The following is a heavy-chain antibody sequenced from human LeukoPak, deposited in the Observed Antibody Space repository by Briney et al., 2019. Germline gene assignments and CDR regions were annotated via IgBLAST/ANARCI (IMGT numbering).Heavy chain of an antibody. V-gene: IGHV3-13*01. Sequence: GGSLRLSCAASGFTFSNFDMHWVRQTTGKGLEWVSAIGSAGATSYPGSLKGRFTISRENAKNSLFLQMNSQRLGDTAVYFCARGGISAFMPDNWYFDLWGRGTLVTVSS. D-gene: IGHD1-26*01. CDR1: GFTFSNFD. J-gene: IGHJ2*01. CDR3: ARGGISAFMPDNWYFDL. CDR2: IGSAGAT.